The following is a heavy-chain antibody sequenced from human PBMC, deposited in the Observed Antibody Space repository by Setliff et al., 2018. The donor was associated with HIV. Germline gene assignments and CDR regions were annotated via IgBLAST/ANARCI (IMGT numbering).Heavy chain of an antibody. CDR3: AIDMVGGWLRPMPDY. CDR1: GFTLREVS. J-gene: IGHJ4*02. D-gene: IGHD2-2*01. V-gene: IGHV1-24*01. Sequence: GASVKVSCKVSGFTLREVSMHWVRQAPGKGLEWMGYFDPEDGETVYAQKFQGRVTMTEDTSTNTAYMELSGLRSGDTAVYYCAIDMVGGWLRPMPDYWGPGTLVTVSS. CDR2: FDPEDGET.